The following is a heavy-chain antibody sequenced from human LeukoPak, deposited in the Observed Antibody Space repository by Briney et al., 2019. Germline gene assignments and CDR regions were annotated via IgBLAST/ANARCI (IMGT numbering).Heavy chain of an antibody. D-gene: IGHD5-18*01. V-gene: IGHV4-59*11. J-gene: IGHJ4*02. CDR3: ATIKRGNIYGYFDF. Sequence: PSETLSLTCTVSGGSMNSHYWSWIRQPPGKGLEWIGYMLDTVTTKDNPSLKSRFTLSADTSKNQFSLWLTSVTAADTAVYYCATIKRGNIYGYFDFWGQGILVTVSS. CDR2: MLDTVTT. CDR1: GGSMNSHY.